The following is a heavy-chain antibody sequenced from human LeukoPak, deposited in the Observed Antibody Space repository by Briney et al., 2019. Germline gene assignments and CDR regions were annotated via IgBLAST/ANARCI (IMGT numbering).Heavy chain of an antibody. Sequence: PGGCLRLSCSASGFTFSDVWMSWVRQAPGKGLGWVGRSKSKAGGGTVAIAAPGQGRFTISRDDSKTTLSLQMNSLEIDDTAVYYCTAGGDGTYSSDYWGQGTLVTVSS. V-gene: IGHV3-15*01. J-gene: IGHJ4*02. D-gene: IGHD1-26*01. CDR1: GFTFSDVW. CDR3: TAGGDGTYSSDY. CDR2: SKSKAGGGTV.